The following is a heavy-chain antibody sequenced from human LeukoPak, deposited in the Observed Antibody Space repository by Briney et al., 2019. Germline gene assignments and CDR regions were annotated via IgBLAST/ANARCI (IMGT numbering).Heavy chain of an antibody. CDR2: IRYDGSNK. V-gene: IGHV3-30*02. CDR1: GFTFSSYG. J-gene: IGHJ4*02. D-gene: IGHD4-23*01. Sequence: PGGSLRLSCAASGFTFSSYGMRWVRQAPGKGLEWVAFIRYDGSNKYYADAVKGRFTISRDNSKNTLYLQMNSLRGEDTAVYYCAREGMALVKFDYWGQGTLVTVSS. CDR3: AREGMALVKFDY.